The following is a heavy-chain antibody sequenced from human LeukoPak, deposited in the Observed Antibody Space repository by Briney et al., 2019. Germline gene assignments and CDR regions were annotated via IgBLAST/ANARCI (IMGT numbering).Heavy chain of an antibody. CDR3: AKGYCSSTSCYHDY. CDR2: ISGSGGST. CDR1: GFTFSSYA. D-gene: IGHD2-2*01. V-gene: IGHV3-23*01. J-gene: IGHJ4*02. Sequence: PGGSLRLSCAASGFTFSSYAMSWVRQAPGKGLEWGSAISGSGGSTYYADSVKGRFSISRDNYKTTLYLQMNSLRAEDTAVYCCAKGYCSSTSCYHDYWGQGTLVTVSS.